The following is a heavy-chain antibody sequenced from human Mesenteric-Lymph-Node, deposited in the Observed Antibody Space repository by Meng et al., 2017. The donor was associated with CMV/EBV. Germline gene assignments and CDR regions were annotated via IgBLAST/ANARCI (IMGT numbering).Heavy chain of an antibody. V-gene: IGHV1-18*01. Sequence: ASVKVSCKASGYTFTSYGISWVRQAPGQGLEWMGWISAYNGNTEYPQKLQGRVTMTTDTSTSTAYMELRSLRSDDTAVYYCARVEVGFDGRGNWFDPWGQGTLVTVSS. CDR1: GYTFTSYG. J-gene: IGHJ5*02. D-gene: IGHD2-15*01. CDR2: ISAYNGNT. CDR3: ARVEVGFDGRGNWFDP.